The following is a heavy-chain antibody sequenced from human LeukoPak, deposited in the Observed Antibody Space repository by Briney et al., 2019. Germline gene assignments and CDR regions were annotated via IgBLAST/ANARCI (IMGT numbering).Heavy chain of an antibody. J-gene: IGHJ4*02. CDR2: VYHSGST. CDR1: GGSISSLNW. V-gene: IGHV4-4*02. D-gene: IGHD3-22*01. CDR3: ASRNCYDSSGYLDY. Sequence: SETLSLTCAVSGGSISSLNWWSWVRQPPGKGLEWIGEVYHSGSTNYNPSLKSRVTISVDKSKNQFSLKLSSVTAADTAVYYCASRNCYDSSGYLDYWGQGTLVTVSS.